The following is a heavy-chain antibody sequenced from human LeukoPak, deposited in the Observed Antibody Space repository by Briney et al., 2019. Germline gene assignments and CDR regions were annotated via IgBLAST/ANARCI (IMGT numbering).Heavy chain of an antibody. CDR1: GGSFSGYY. J-gene: IGHJ6*04. CDR2: INHSGST. Sequence: PSETLSLTCAVYGGSFSGYYWSWIRQPPGKGLEWIGEINHSGSTNYNPSLKSRVTISVDTSKNQFSLKLSSVTAADTAVYYCAREFLVVPAAMPAQSYYYYGMDVWGKRTTVTVSS. CDR3: AREFLVVPAAMPAQSYYYYGMDV. V-gene: IGHV4-34*01. D-gene: IGHD2-2*01.